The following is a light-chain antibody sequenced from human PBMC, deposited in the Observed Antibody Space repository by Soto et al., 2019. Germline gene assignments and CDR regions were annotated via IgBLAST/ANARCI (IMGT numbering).Light chain of an antibody. CDR1: SSSIGAGYD. Sequence: QLVLTQPPSVSGAPGQRVTISCAGSSSSIGAGYDVHWYQQVPGTAPRLLISGSSNRPSGVPDRFYGSKSGTSASLAITGLQAEDEADYYCQSFDSSLSGWVFGGGTKVTVL. J-gene: IGLJ3*02. CDR3: QSFDSSLSGWV. V-gene: IGLV1-40*01. CDR2: GSS.